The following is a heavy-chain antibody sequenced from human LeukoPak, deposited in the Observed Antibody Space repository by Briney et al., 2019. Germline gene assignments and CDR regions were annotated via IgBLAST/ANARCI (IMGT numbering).Heavy chain of an antibody. V-gene: IGHV3-30-3*01. Sequence: PGRSLRLSCAASGFTFYIYAIHWVRQAPGKGLQWVAVIGDDGSHKDYVDSVKGRFTISRDNSKNTLYLQMNSLRAEDTAVYNCARDTTGHYDYWGQGTLVTVSS. CDR3: ARDTTGHYDY. CDR1: GFTFYIYA. D-gene: IGHD1-1*01. J-gene: IGHJ4*02. CDR2: IGDDGSHK.